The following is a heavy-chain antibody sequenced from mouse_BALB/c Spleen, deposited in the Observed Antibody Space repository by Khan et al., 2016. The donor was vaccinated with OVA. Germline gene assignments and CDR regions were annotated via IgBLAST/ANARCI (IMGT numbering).Heavy chain of an antibody. V-gene: IGHV1-7*01. CDR2: INPSTGYT. J-gene: IGHJ3*01. CDR3: VNHGSSSAWFTY. D-gene: IGHD1-1*01. CDR1: GYTFTSYW. Sequence: QVQLQQSGAELAKPGASVKMSCKASGYTFTSYWMHWVKPRPGQGLEWIGYINPSTGYTEYNQKFKDKATLTADKSSSTAYMQLSSLTSEDSAVYYCVNHGSSSAWFTYWGQGTLVTVSA.